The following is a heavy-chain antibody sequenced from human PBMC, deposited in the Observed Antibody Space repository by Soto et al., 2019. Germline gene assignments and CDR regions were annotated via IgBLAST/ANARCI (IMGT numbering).Heavy chain of an antibody. CDR1: GFTFGDYA. D-gene: IGHD3-22*01. V-gene: IGHV3-49*04. CDR2: IRSKAYGGTT. Sequence: GGSLRLSCTASGFTFGDYAMSWVRQAPGKGLEWVGFIRSKAYGGTTEYAASVKGRFTISRDDSKSIAYLQMNSLKTEDTAVYCCTRDRLLYDSSGYYYYWGQGTLVTVSS. J-gene: IGHJ4*02. CDR3: TRDRLLYDSSGYYYY.